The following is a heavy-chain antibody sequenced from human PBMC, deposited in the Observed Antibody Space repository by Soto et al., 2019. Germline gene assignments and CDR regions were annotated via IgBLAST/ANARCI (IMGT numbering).Heavy chain of an antibody. D-gene: IGHD3-22*01. V-gene: IGHV2-5*02. CDR2: IYWDDDK. CDR3: VYSPDTSFDY. CDR1: GFSLTTSGVG. J-gene: IGHJ4*02. Sequence: QITLKESGRTLVKPTQTLTLTCSFSGFSLTTSGVGVGWIRQPPGEALEWLALIYWDDDKRYSPSLKSRLTITRDISSNQVVLTIINMDPVETATYYCVYSPDTSFDYWGPGTPFPVSS.